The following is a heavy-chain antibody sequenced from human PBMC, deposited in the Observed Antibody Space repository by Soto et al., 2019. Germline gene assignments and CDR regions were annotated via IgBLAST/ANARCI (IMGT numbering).Heavy chain of an antibody. CDR3: ARGAGGTSYYMDV. V-gene: IGHV4-59*08. CDR2: IYYSGST. J-gene: IGHJ6*03. Sequence: SETLSLTCTVSGDSISSYYWSWIRQPPGKGLEWIGYIYYSGSTNYNPSLKSRVTISVDTSKNQFSLKLSSVTAADTAVYYCARGAGGTSYYMDVWGKGTTVTVSS. D-gene: IGHD3-10*01. CDR1: GDSISSYY.